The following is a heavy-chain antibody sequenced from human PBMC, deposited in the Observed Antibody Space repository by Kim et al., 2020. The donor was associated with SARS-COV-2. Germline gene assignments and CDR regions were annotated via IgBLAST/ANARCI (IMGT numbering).Heavy chain of an antibody. CDR3: XXLTRLSXAVAGNYFDY. CDR2: XXAYNGNT. V-gene: IGHV1-18*01. CDR1: GYTFTSYG. D-gene: IGHD6-19*01. J-gene: IGHJ4*02. Sequence: ASVKVSCKASGYTFTSYGISWVRQXPGQGXXWXXXXXAYNGNTNXAQXLQGRXTMTTDTSTSTAYMEXRSLRSXXTXVYXCXXLTRLSXAVAGNYFDYWGXGXLVXXXX.